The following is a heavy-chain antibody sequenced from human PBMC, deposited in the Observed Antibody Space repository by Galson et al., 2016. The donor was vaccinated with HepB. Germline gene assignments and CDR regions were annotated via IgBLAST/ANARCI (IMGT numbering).Heavy chain of an antibody. CDR3: AGVVVAATNWFDP. V-gene: IGHV4-34*01. Sequence: TLSLTCGVDGGSFNDHYWSWIRQPPGKGLEWIGEINYAGSTKYNPSLKSRVTISVDTSKNQFSLRLNSMTAADTAGYFCAGVVVAATNWFDPWGQGTLVTVTS. CDR2: INYAGST. J-gene: IGHJ5*02. CDR1: GGSFNDHY. D-gene: IGHD2-15*01.